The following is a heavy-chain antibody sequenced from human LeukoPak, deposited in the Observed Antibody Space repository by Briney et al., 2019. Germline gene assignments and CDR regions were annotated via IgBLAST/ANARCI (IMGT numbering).Heavy chain of an antibody. CDR1: GGSISSYY. CDR3: ARKATVTTNWYFDL. J-gene: IGHJ2*01. V-gene: IGHV4-59*01. D-gene: IGHD4-17*01. Sequence: SETLSLTCTVSGGSISSYYWSWIRQPPGKGLEWIGYIYYTGSTNYNPSLKSRVTISVDTSKNQFSLNLSSVTAADTAAYYYARKATVTTNWYFDLWGRGTLVTVSS. CDR2: IYYTGST.